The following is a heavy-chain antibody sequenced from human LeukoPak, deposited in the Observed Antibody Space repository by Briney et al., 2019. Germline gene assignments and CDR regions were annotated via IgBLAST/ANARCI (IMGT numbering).Heavy chain of an antibody. J-gene: IGHJ6*03. CDR2: ISAYNGNT. CDR1: GYNYVSHG. CDR3: ARDSLPRRYFYYYMDV. D-gene: IGHD1-14*01. Sequence: ASVTVSCKASGYNYVSHGINWVRQAPGQGLEWMGWISAYNGNTNFAQKFQDRVTMTTDTSTNTTYMELRSLRSDDTAVYYCARDSLPRRYFYYYMDVWGKGTTVTISS. V-gene: IGHV1-18*01.